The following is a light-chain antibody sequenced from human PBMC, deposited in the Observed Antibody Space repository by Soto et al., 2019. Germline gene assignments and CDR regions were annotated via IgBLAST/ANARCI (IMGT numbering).Light chain of an antibody. CDR1: QTVGRNY. V-gene: IGKV3-20*01. J-gene: IGKJ5*01. Sequence: EIVLTQSPGSLSLFPGERATLSCRASQTVGRNYLAWFQQKPGQAPRLLIYDASTRATGIPDKFGGGGSGTNFTLTISRLEPEVFAFYYCQQYVNSPITFGQGTRLEIK. CDR2: DAS. CDR3: QQYVNSPIT.